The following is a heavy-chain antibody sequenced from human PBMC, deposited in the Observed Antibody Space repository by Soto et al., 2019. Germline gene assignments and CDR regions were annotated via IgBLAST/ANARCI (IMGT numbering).Heavy chain of an antibody. CDR1: GFTFSSYS. CDR2: ISSSSSYI. V-gene: IGHV3-21*01. CDR3: ARQGYCSGGSCFSYYYYMDV. J-gene: IGHJ6*03. Sequence: EVQLVESGGGLVKPGGSLRLSCAASGFTFSSYSMNWVRQAPGKGLEWVSSISSSSSYIYYADSVKGRFTISRDNAKNSLYLQMNSLRAEETAVYYCARQGYCSGGSCFSYYYYMDVWGKGTTVTVSS. D-gene: IGHD2-15*01.